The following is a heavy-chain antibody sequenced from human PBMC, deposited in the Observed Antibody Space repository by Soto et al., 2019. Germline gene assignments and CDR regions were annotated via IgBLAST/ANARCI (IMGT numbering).Heavy chain of an antibody. CDR2: IYYRGST. V-gene: IGHV4-30-4*01. J-gene: IGHJ5*02. D-gene: IGHD6-13*01. CDR1: DGSFSRGDYY. CDR3: ASLVQLIQGRWFDP. Sequence: QVQLQESGPGLVKPSQTLSLPCTVSDGSFSRGDYYWGWIRHTPGKGLEWIGYIYYRGSTYYNPTHKTRVTISVDTSKNLCSLKLSPVTAADTAVYYCASLVQLIQGRWFDPWGQGTLVTVSS.